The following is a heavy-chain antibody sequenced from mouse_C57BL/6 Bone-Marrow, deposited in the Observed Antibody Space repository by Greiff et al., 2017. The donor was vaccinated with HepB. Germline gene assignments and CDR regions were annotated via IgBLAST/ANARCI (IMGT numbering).Heavy chain of an antibody. D-gene: IGHD1-1*01. CDR2: ISDGGSYT. CDR3: ESRPHYYGSLYDFDC. V-gene: IGHV5-4*03. J-gene: IGHJ2*01. Sequence: EVMLVESGGGLAKPGGSLKLSCAASGFTFSSYAMTWVRQTPEKRLEWVATISDGGSYTYYPDNVKGPFTIARDKAKNNLYLHMSRLKSEDTAMFSCESRPHYYGSLYDFDCWGNGTTLTVAS. CDR1: GFTFSSYA.